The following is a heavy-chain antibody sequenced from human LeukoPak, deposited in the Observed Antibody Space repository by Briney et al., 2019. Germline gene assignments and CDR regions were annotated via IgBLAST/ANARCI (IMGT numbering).Heavy chain of an antibody. Sequence: GGSLRLSCAASGFTVSSNYMSWVRQAPGKGLEGVSIIYSGGTTYYADSVKGRFTISRHNSKNTLYLQMNSLRADDTAVYYCARSRLWFGENDYWGQGTLVTVSS. CDR1: GFTVSSNY. CDR2: IYSGGTT. V-gene: IGHV3-53*04. D-gene: IGHD3-10*01. CDR3: ARSRLWFGENDY. J-gene: IGHJ4*02.